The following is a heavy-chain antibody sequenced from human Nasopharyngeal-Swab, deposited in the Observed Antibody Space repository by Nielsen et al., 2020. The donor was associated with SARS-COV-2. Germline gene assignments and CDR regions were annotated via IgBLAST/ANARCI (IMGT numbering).Heavy chain of an antibody. Sequence: GGSLRLSCAASGFTFSSYGMHWVRQAPGKGLEWVAVISYDGSNKYYADSVKGRFTISRDNAKNSLYLQMNSLRAEDTAVYYCASHYYDSSGSTSADYYYYYMDVWGKGTTVTVSS. D-gene: IGHD3-22*01. CDR2: ISYDGSNK. CDR3: ASHYYDSSGSTSADYYYYYMDV. J-gene: IGHJ6*03. V-gene: IGHV3-30*03. CDR1: GFTFSSYG.